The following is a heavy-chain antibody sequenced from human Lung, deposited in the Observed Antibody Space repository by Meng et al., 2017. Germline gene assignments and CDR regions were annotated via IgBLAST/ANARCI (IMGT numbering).Heavy chain of an antibody. J-gene: IGHJ2*01. CDR2: IYNSGST. V-gene: IGHV4-30-4*01. CDR1: GGSISSSNSY. Sequence: VQLQASGPGLVNPSQTLSLTCTVSGGSISSSNSYWSWIRQPPGKGLEWSGHIYNSGSTYYNPSLKSRITISVDTSKNQFSLKLSSVTAADTAVYYCARGQKGYFDLWGRGTLVTVSS. CDR3: ARGQKGYFDL.